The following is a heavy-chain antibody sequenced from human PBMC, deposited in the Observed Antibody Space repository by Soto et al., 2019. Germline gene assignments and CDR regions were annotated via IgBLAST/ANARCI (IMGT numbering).Heavy chain of an antibody. CDR3: ARDLGPLEAARHNWFDP. J-gene: IGHJ5*02. V-gene: IGHV4-59*01. Sequence: SETLSLTCTVSGGSISSYYWSWIRQPPGKGLEWIGYIYYSGSTNYNPSLKSRVTMTRDTSISTAYMELSRLRSDDTAVYYCARDLGPLEAARHNWFDPWGQGTLVTVSS. CDR2: IYYSGST. D-gene: IGHD6-6*01. CDR1: GGSISSYY.